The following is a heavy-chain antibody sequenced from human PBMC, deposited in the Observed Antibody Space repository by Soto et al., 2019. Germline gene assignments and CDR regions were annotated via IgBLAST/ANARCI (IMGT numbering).Heavy chain of an antibody. CDR2: IHYSGST. CDR1: GGSVSTSNW. V-gene: IGHV4-4*02. Sequence: SETLSLTCAVSGGSVSTSNWWTWVRQPPGMGLEWVGEIHYSGSTNYNPALKSRLIISSDKSKNQFSLKLSSVTAADTAVYYCATRSGVFYWGQGVLVT. CDR3: ATRSGVFY. J-gene: IGHJ4*02. D-gene: IGHD6-13*01.